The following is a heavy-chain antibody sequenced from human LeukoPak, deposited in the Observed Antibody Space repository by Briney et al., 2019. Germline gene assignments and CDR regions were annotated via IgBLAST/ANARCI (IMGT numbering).Heavy chain of an antibody. V-gene: IGHV3-11*01. Sequence: GGSLRLSCAASGFTLSGYYMSWIRRAPGKGLEWSSYISYTGNTIYYTDSVRGRFTISRDNAKSSLYPQMNSLRAEDTAAYYCARAWGSAHYWGQGTLVTVSS. J-gene: IGHJ4*02. CDR2: ISYTGNTI. CDR1: GFTLSGYY. D-gene: IGHD7-27*01. CDR3: ARAWGSAHY.